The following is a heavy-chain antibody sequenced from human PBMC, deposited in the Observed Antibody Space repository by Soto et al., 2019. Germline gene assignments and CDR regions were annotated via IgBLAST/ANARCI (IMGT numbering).Heavy chain of an antibody. J-gene: IGHJ4*02. CDR2: IYYSGST. CDR1: GGSISSSSYY. D-gene: IGHD2-15*01. V-gene: IGHV4-39*01. Sequence: QLQLQESGPGLVKPSETLSLTCTVSGGSISSSSYYWGWIRQPPGKGLEWIGSIYYSGSTYYNPSLKSRVTISVDTSKNQFSLKLSSVTAADTAVYYCARGSGGSCYDYWGQGTLVTVSS. CDR3: ARGSGGSCYDY.